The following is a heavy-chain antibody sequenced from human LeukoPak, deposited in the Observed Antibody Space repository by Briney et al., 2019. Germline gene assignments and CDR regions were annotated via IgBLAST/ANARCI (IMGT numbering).Heavy chain of an antibody. V-gene: IGHV1-18*01. CDR1: GYTFTSYG. CDR2: ISAYNGNT. CDR3: ARELGIAAAVALDY. D-gene: IGHD6-13*01. J-gene: IGHJ4*02. Sequence: GAAVKVSCKASGYTFTSYGISWVRQAPGQGLEWMGWISAYNGNTNYAQKLQGRVTMTTDTSTSTAYMELRSLRSDDTAVYYCARELGIAAAVALDYWGQGTLVTVSS.